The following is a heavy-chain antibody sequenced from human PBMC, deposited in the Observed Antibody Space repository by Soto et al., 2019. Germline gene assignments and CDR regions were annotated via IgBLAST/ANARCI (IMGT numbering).Heavy chain of an antibody. CDR2: INHSGST. CDR1: GGSFSGYY. CDR3: AREAAGTGDFDY. J-gene: IGHJ4*02. D-gene: IGHD6-13*01. V-gene: IGHV4-34*01. Sequence: SETLSLTCAVYGGSFSGYYWSWIRQPPGKGLEWIGEINHSGSTNYNPSLKSRVTISVDTSKNQFSLKLSSVTAADTAVYYCAREAAGTGDFDYWGQGTLVTVSS.